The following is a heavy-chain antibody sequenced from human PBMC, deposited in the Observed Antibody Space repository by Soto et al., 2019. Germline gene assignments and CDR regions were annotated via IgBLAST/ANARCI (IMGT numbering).Heavy chain of an antibody. V-gene: IGHV1-69*01. CDR1: GGTFSNYA. D-gene: IGHD2-15*01. Sequence: QVQLVQSGAEVKKPGSSVKVSCKASGGTFSNYAISWVRQAPGQGLEWMGGIIPIFGTANYAQKFQGRVTITADESTSTAYMELSSLRSEDTAVYYCASLCSGGSCYEYGMDVWGQGTTVTVSS. CDR2: IIPIFGTA. J-gene: IGHJ6*02. CDR3: ASLCSGGSCYEYGMDV.